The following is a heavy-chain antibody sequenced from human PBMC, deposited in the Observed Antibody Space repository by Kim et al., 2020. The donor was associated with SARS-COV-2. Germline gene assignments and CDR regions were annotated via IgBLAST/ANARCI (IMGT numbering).Heavy chain of an antibody. V-gene: IGHV3-30*04. CDR2: ISYDGSNK. Sequence: GGSLRLSCAASGFTFSSYAMHWVRQAPGKGLEWVAVISYDGSNKYYADSVKGRFTISRDNSKNTLYLQMNSLRAEDTAVYYCARDGVVTQPGLDYWGQGTLVTVSS. D-gene: IGHD2-21*02. CDR1: GFTFSSYA. J-gene: IGHJ4*02. CDR3: ARDGVVTQPGLDY.